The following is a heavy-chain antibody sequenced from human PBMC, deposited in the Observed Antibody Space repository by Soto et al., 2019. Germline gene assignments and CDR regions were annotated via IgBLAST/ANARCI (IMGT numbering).Heavy chain of an antibody. D-gene: IGHD1-26*01. J-gene: IGHJ4*02. CDR2: IYYSGST. CDR1: GGSISSYY. Sequence: QAQLQESGPGLVKPSETLSLTCTVSGGSISSYYWSWIRQPPGKGLEWIGYIYYSGSTNDNPSLKSRATMSVDTSKTQFSLKLSSVTAADTAVYYCARRYGSAIDYWGQGTLVTVSS. CDR3: ARRYGSAIDY. V-gene: IGHV4-59*08.